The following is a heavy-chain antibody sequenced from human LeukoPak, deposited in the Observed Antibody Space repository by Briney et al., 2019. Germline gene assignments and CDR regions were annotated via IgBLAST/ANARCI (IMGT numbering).Heavy chain of an antibody. V-gene: IGHV4-39*01. CDR1: GGSISNSNHY. CDR2: TYYSGST. CDR3: AKWLLFNRYYYGIDV. J-gene: IGHJ6*02. Sequence: SETLSLTCTVSGGSISNSNHYWDWIRQPPGKGLEWIGTTYYSGSTYYNPSLKDRVTISVDTSKNQFSLRLSSVNPADTAVYYCAKWLLFNRYYYGIDVWGRGTTVTVSS. D-gene: IGHD5-24*01.